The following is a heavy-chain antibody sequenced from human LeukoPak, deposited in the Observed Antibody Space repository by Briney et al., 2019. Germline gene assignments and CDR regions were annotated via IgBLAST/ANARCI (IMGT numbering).Heavy chain of an antibody. CDR1: GGTFSSYA. Sequence: SVKVSCKASGGTFSSYAISWVRQAPGQGLEWMGGIIPIFGTANYAQKFQGRVTITTDESTSTAYMELSSPRSEDTAVYYCAREPGYCSSTSCRGFDYWGQGTLVTVSS. CDR3: AREPGYCSSTSCRGFDY. V-gene: IGHV1-69*05. D-gene: IGHD2-2*03. CDR2: IIPIFGTA. J-gene: IGHJ4*02.